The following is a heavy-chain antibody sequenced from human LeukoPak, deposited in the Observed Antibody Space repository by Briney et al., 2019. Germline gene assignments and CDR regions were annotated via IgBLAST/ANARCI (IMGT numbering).Heavy chain of an antibody. V-gene: IGHV3-23*01. CDR2: ISGSGGST. Sequence: GGSLRLSCAASRFTVSSNYMSWVRQAPGKGLEWVSAISGSGGSTYYADSVKGRFTISRDNSKNTLYLQMNSLRAEDTAVYYCAKEIQYYYDSSGYYDYWGQGTLVTVSS. D-gene: IGHD3-22*01. J-gene: IGHJ4*02. CDR1: RFTVSSNY. CDR3: AKEIQYYYDSSGYYDY.